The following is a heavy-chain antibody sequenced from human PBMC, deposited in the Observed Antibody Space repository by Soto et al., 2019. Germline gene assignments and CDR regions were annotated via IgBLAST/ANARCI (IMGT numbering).Heavy chain of an antibody. V-gene: IGHV4-30-2*01. CDR2: IYHSGST. CDR3: ARGYAGSTRGFDY. Sequence: QLHLQESGSGLVKPSQTLSLTCAVSGGSISSGGYSWSWIRQPPGKGLEWIGYIYHSGSTYYNPSLKSRVTISVDRSKIQFSLKLSSVTAADTAVYYCARGYAGSTRGFDYWGQGTLVTGSS. J-gene: IGHJ4*02. CDR1: GGSISSGGYS. D-gene: IGHD1-26*01.